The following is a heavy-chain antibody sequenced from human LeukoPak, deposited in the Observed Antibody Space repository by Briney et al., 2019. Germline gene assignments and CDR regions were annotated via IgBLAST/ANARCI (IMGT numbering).Heavy chain of an antibody. J-gene: IGHJ4*02. CDR3: ARYTANKSGYSFDY. CDR2: INHSGET. D-gene: IGHD3-22*01. Sequence: PSETLSLTCAVSGYSISSGYYWSWIRQPPGKGREWIATINHSGETYYNPALKSRVTISVDTSKNQFSLKLSSVTAAGTAIYYCARYTANKSGYSFDYWGQGTLVTVSS. CDR1: GYSISSGYY. V-gene: IGHV4-38-2*01.